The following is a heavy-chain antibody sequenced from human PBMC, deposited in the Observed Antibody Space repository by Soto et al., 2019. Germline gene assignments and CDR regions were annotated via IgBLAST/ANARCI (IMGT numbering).Heavy chain of an antibody. CDR3: ARAYGARSFDF. D-gene: IGHD2-21*01. V-gene: IGHV1-8*01. J-gene: IGHJ5*01. CDR1: GYTFRSYD. CDR2: VNPNTGNT. Sequence: GATVKFSCKASGYTFRSYDIHWVRQATGQGLEWMGWVNPNTGNTGYAQRFQGRVTMTRDISKSTAYMELSRLTSEDTTIYYCARAYGARSFDFWGPGTLVTVSS.